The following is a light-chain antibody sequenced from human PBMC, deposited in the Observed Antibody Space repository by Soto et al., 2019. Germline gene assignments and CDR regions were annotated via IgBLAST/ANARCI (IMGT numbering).Light chain of an antibody. V-gene: IGLV2-8*01. CDR1: SSGVGGYNY. CDR3: SSYAGRNNFV. CDR2: EVS. J-gene: IGLJ1*01. Sequence: QSVLAQPPSASGSPGQSVTISCTGTSSGVGGYNYVSWYQQHPGKAPKLMIYEVSKRPSGVPDRFSGSKSGNTASLTVSGLQAEDEADYYCSSYAGRNNFVVGTGTKV.